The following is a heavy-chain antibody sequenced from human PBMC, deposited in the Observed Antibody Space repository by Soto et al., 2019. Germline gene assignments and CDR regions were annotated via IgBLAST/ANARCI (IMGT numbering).Heavy chain of an antibody. V-gene: IGHV4-4*02. CDR3: ARSGATGLDF. J-gene: IGHJ4*02. CDR1: GGSMTSSNW. Sequence: QVQLQESGPGLVKPSGTLSLTCTVSGGSMTSSNWWNWVRQSPGKGLEWIGEAHHSGRTNYNPSPKSTVPISVHKTKNHFSPKFNSGTAADTAVYLLARSGATGLDFLGQGTLVTVSS. CDR2: AHHSGRT. D-gene: IGHD1-26*01.